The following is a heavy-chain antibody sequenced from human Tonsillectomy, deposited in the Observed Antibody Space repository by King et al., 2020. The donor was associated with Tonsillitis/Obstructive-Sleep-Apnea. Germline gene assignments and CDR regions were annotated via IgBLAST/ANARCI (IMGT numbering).Heavy chain of an antibody. CDR3: ARESYRDDVLRYSFEDY. CDR1: GYNFNGYS. Sequence: QLVQSGAEVKKPGASVKVSCKASGYNFNGYSISWVRQAPGQGLEWMGWISVYSGKTKYAQRFQGRVTLTTDTSASTAYMEVTGLRSDDTAVYYCARESYRDDVLRYSFEDYWGQGTLVTVSS. D-gene: IGHD3-9*01. CDR2: ISVYSGKT. V-gene: IGHV1-18*01. J-gene: IGHJ4*02.